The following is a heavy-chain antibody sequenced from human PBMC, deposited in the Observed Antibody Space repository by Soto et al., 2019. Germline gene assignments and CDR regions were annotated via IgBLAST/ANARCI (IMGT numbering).Heavy chain of an antibody. Sequence: SETLSLTCTVSGGSISSGGYYWSWIRQHPGKGLEWIGYIYYSGSTYYNPSLKSRVTISVDTSKNQFSLKLSSVTAADTAVYYCARSSQSTVTTFDHWGQGTLVTVSS. CDR3: ARSSQSTVTTFDH. CDR1: GGSISSGGYY. D-gene: IGHD4-17*01. CDR2: IYYSGST. V-gene: IGHV4-31*03. J-gene: IGHJ5*02.